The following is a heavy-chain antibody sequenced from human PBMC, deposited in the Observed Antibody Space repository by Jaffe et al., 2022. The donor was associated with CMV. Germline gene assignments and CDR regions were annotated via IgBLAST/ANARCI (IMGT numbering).Heavy chain of an antibody. CDR3: ARDWVEMGATLIDF. Sequence: QVQLVQSGVEGKKPGASVKVSCKASGYTFTSYGFSWVRQAPGQGLEWMGWISGYNGNTNYAQKFQDRVTLTTDTSTNSAYMELRSLRFDDTAVYYCARDWVEMGATLIDFWGQGTLVTVSS. J-gene: IGHJ4*02. CDR2: ISGYNGNT. V-gene: IGHV1-18*04. D-gene: IGHD1-26*01. CDR1: GYTFTSYG.